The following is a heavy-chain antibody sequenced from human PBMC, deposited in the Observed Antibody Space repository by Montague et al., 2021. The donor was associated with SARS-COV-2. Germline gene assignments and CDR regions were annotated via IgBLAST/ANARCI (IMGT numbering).Heavy chain of an antibody. CDR3: ATHRQHHNY. V-gene: IGHV4-59*08. CDR1: GGSISGYC. J-gene: IGHJ4*02. Sequence: SETLSLTCTVSGGSISGYCWSWIRQPPGKGPEWIGNIYDTGNTNYNPSLKSRVTISEDTPKNQFSLTLTSVTAADTVVYFCATHRQHHNYWGQGILVTVSS. D-gene: IGHD6-13*01. CDR2: IYDTGNT.